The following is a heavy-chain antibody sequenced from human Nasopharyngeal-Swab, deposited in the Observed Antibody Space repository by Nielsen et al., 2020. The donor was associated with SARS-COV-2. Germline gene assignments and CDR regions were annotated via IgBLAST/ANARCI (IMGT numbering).Heavy chain of an antibody. D-gene: IGHD3-22*01. Sequence: SVKVSCKASGGTFSSYAISWVRQAPGQGLEWMGGIIPIFGTANYAQKFQDRVTITADKSTSTAYMELSSLRSEDTAVYYCARERTPRPPGIVVGLDAFDIWGQGTMVTVSS. J-gene: IGHJ3*02. V-gene: IGHV1-69*06. CDR2: IIPIFGTA. CDR1: GGTFSSYA. CDR3: ARERTPRPPGIVVGLDAFDI.